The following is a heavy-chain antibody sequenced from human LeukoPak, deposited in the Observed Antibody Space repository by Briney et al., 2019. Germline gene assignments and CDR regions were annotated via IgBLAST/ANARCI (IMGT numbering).Heavy chain of an antibody. V-gene: IGHV4-34*01. D-gene: IGHD2-15*01. CDR3: ARAPHCSGGSCYFLYYYYYGMDV. CDR1: GGSFSGYY. J-gene: IGHJ6*04. CDR2: INHSGST. Sequence: SETLSLTCAVYGGSFSGYYWSWIRQPPGKGLEWIGEINHSGSTNYNPSLKSRVTISVDTSKNQFSLKLSSVTAADTAVYYCARAPHCSGGSCYFLYYYYYGMDVWGKGTTVTVSS.